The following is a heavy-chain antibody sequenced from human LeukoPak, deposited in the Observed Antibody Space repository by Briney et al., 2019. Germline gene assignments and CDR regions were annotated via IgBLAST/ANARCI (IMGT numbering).Heavy chain of an antibody. Sequence: GGSLRLSCAASGFTFSSYWMHWVRQAPGKGLVWVSRINSDGSSTSYADSVKGRFTISRDNAKHTLYLQMNSLRAEDTAVYYCARDQIYCTGGYCYFDYWGQGTLVTVSS. CDR2: INSDGSST. CDR3: ARDQIYCTGGYCYFDY. D-gene: IGHD2-8*02. V-gene: IGHV3-74*01. CDR1: GFTFSSYW. J-gene: IGHJ4*02.